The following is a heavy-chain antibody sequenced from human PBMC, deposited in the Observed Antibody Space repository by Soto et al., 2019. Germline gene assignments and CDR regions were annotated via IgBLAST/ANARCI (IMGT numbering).Heavy chain of an antibody. D-gene: IGHD6-19*01. CDR3: AKGGRQWLVTSDFNY. V-gene: IGHV3-30*02. J-gene: IGHJ4*02. CDR2: IWYDGSNK. Sequence: GGSLRLSCAASGFTFSSYGMHWVRQAPGKGLEWVAVIWYDGSNKYYADSVKGRFTISRDSSKNTVSLEMTSLIAEDTAVYYCAKGGRQWLVTSDFNYWGQGA. CDR1: GFTFSSYG.